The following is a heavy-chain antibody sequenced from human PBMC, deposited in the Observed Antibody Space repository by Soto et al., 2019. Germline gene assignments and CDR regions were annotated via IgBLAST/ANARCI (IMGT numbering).Heavy chain of an antibody. V-gene: IGHV3-66*01. J-gene: IGHJ6*03. CDR1: GFTVSSNY. Sequence: EVQLVESGGGLVQPGGSLRLSCAASGFTVSSNYMSWVRQAPGKGLEWVSVIYSGGSTYYADSVKGRFTISRDNSKNTLYLQMNSLRAEDTAVYYCARVCPTTTIFGGYYYYYYMDVWGKGTTVTVSS. CDR3: ARVCPTTTIFGGYYYYYYMDV. CDR2: IYSGGST. D-gene: IGHD3-3*01.